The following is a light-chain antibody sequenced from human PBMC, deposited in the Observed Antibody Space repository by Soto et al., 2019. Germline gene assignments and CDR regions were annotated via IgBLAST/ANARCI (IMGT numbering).Light chain of an antibody. Sequence: SVLTQPPSVSGAPGQRVTISCTGSSSNIGAGYDVHWYQQLPGTAPKLLIYGNSNRPSGVPDRFSGSKSGTSASLAITGLQAEDEADYYGQSYDSSLSGWVFGGGTKVTVL. CDR2: GNS. CDR3: QSYDSSLSGWV. J-gene: IGLJ3*02. V-gene: IGLV1-40*01. CDR1: SSNIGAGYD.